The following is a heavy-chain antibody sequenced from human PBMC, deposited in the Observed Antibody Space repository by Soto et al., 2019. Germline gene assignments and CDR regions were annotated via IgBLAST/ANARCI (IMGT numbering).Heavy chain of an antibody. J-gene: IGHJ6*02. V-gene: IGHV4-34*01. D-gene: IGHD2-8*02. CDR2: ITHTGTT. CDR3: ARGRRELVPAPGLYYYGMDV. CDR1: GGPFSGYY. Sequence: SETLSLTCAVYGGPFSGYYWNWIRQPPGKGLEWIGEITHTGTTSYNPSLKSRVSISVDTSKNQVSLNLSSVTAADAAVYYCARGRRELVPAPGLYYYGMDVWGQGTTVTVS.